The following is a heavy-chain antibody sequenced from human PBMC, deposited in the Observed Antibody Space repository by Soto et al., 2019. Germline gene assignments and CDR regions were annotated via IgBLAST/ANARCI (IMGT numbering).Heavy chain of an antibody. D-gene: IGHD5-12*01. J-gene: IGHJ3*02. V-gene: IGHV3-48*01. CDR2: ISSSSSTI. CDR1: GFTFSSYS. Sequence: GGSLRLSCAASGFTFSSYSMNWVHQAPGKGLEWVSYISSSSSTIYYADSVKGRFTISRDNSKNTLYLQMNSLRAEDTAVYYCAREDGYRGGDAFDIWGQGTMVTVSS. CDR3: AREDGYRGGDAFDI.